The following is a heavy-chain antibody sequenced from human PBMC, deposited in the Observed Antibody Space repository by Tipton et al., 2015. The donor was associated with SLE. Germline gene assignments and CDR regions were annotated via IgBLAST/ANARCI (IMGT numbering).Heavy chain of an antibody. CDR1: DGSIRSTNYY. CDR3: ARGGDGGYGAFDY. Sequence: LRLSCTVSDGSIRSTNYYWGWIRQPPGKGLEWIGSIFYTGSTTYNPSLKSRVTISVDTSNNQFSLMLSSVTAADTALYYCARGGDGGYGAFDYWGQGTLVTVSS. D-gene: IGHD5-12*01. J-gene: IGHJ4*02. CDR2: IFYTGST. V-gene: IGHV4-39*07.